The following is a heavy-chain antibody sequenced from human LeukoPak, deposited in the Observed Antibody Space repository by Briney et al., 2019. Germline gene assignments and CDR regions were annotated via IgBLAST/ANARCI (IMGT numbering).Heavy chain of an antibody. J-gene: IGHJ4*02. CDR1: GFTFSSYA. CDR2: ISGSGGST. Sequence: QPGGSLRLSYAASGFTFSSYAMSWVRQAPGKGLEWVSAISGSGGSTYYADSVKGRFTISRDSSKNTLFLQMNRLRPEDAAVYYCAKAPVTTCRGAYCYPFDYWGQGTLVTVSS. D-gene: IGHD2-21*01. CDR3: AKAPVTTCRGAYCYPFDY. V-gene: IGHV3-23*01.